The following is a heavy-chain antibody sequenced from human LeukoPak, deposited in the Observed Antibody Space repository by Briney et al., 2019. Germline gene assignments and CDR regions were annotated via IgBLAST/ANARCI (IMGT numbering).Heavy chain of an antibody. CDR3: AKGRLEGYYYYYMDV. CDR2: ISGSDTGT. V-gene: IGHV3-23*01. Sequence: PGGSLRLSCAASGFTFSTYAMSWVRQAPGKGLEWVSAISGSDTGTYYADSVKGRFTISRDNSKNTLYLQMNSLRAEDTAVYYCAKGRLEGYYYYYMDVWGKGTTVTVSS. D-gene: IGHD4-11*01. CDR1: GFTFSTYA. J-gene: IGHJ6*03.